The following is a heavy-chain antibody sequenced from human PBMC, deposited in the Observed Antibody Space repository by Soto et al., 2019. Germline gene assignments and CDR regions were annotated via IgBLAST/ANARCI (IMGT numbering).Heavy chain of an antibody. CDR1: GFTFTSSA. D-gene: IGHD5-18*01. CDR3: AADTAMAPFDY. Sequence: QMQLVQSGPEVKKPGTSVKVSCKASGFTFTSSAVQWVRQARGQRLEWIGWIVVGSGNTNYAQKFQERVTITGDMSTSTAYMELSSLRSEDTAVYYCAADTAMAPFDYWGQGTLVTVSS. V-gene: IGHV1-58*01. CDR2: IVVGSGNT. J-gene: IGHJ4*02.